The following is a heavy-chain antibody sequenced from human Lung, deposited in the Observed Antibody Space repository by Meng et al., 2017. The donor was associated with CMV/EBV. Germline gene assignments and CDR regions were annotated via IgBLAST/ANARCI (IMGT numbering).Heavy chain of an antibody. Sequence: ASVXVSCKTSGYTFSGYYIQWVRQAPGQGLEWIGWINPNSGGTNYAQIFQGRVTMSRDMSITTAYMELSRLRSDDTAVYYCARRGLYGDWFDPWGQGTLVTVSS. D-gene: IGHD2-8*01. CDR2: INPNSGGT. J-gene: IGHJ5*02. CDR3: ARRGLYGDWFDP. V-gene: IGHV1-2*02. CDR1: GYTFSGYY.